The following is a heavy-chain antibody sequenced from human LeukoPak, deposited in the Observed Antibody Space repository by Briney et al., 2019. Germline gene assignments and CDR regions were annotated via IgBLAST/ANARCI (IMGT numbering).Heavy chain of an antibody. CDR2: IYYTGAT. CDR3: ARAGYSYGTGYYFDY. D-gene: IGHD5-18*01. CDR1: GGSISSYY. V-gene: IGHV4-59*01. J-gene: IGHJ4*02. Sequence: SETLSLTCTVSGGSISSYYWRWIRLPPGKGLEWSGYIYYTGATYYNPSLKSRVTISLDTSKNQFSLKLSSVTAADAAVYYCARAGYSYGTGYYFDYWGQGALVTVSS.